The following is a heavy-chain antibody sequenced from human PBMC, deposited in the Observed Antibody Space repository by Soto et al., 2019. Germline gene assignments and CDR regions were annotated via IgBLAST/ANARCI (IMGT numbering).Heavy chain of an antibody. CDR1: GFTFSSYA. CDR3: ARDRPHSWLDP. J-gene: IGHJ5*02. Sequence: SGFTFSSYAMSWVRQAPGKGLEWVSAISGSGGSTYYADSVKGRFTISRDNAKNSLYLQMNSLRVEDTAVYYCARDRPHSWLDPWGQGTLVTVSS. CDR2: ISGSGGST. V-gene: IGHV3-23*01.